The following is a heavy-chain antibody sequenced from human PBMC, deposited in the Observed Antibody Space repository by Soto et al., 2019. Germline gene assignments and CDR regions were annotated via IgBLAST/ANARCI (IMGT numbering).Heavy chain of an antibody. D-gene: IGHD4-17*01. J-gene: IGHJ5*02. CDR2: VEYGEST. Sequence: QLQESGPGLVKPSETLSLTCTVSGGSIISSNFYWGWIRQPPGKGLEWIGSVEYGESTYDNPSLKSRVTLSADTSKNQFSLNLTSVTAADTAIYYCARHVRGAVTMNWFDPWGHGTLVTVSS. V-gene: IGHV4-39*01. CDR3: ARHVRGAVTMNWFDP. CDR1: GGSIISSNFY.